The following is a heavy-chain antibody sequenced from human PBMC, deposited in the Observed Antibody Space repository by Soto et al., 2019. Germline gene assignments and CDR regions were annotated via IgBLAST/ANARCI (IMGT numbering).Heavy chain of an antibody. CDR1: GFTFDDYA. Sequence: GGSLRLSCAASGFTFDDYAMHWVRQAPGKGLEWVSGISWNSGSIGYADSVKGRFTISRDNAKNSLYLQMNSLRAEDTALYYCAKDFGWDGAIVSWGQGTLVTVSS. J-gene: IGHJ5*02. V-gene: IGHV3-9*01. CDR2: ISWNSGSI. D-gene: IGHD6-19*01. CDR3: AKDFGWDGAIVS.